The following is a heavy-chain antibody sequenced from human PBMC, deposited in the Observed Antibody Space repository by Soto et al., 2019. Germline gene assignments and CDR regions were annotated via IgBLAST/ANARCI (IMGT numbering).Heavy chain of an antibody. J-gene: IGHJ4*02. CDR3: ARDQTVAGPTTFDY. Sequence: GGSLRLSCAASGFTFSSYWMHWVRQTPGKGLVWVSRIDIAGSTTTYADSVKGRFTISRDNAKNTLYLQMNSLRAEDTAVYYCARDQTVAGPTTFDYCGQGTLVTVSS. D-gene: IGHD6-19*01. CDR2: IDIAGSTT. CDR1: GFTFSSYW. V-gene: IGHV3-74*01.